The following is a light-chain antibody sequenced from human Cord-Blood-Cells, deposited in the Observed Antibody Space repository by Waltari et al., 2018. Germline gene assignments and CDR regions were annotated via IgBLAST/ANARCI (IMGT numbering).Light chain of an antibody. Sequence: DIVMTQSPLSLPLTPGEPASISCRSSQSLLHSNGYNYLDWYLQKPGQSPQLLIYLGSNRASGVPDRFSGSGSGTDFTLKISRVEAEDVGVYYCMQALQTPLTFGPGTKVDIK. J-gene: IGKJ3*01. V-gene: IGKV2-28*01. CDR3: MQALQTPLT. CDR1: QSLLHSNGYNY. CDR2: LGS.